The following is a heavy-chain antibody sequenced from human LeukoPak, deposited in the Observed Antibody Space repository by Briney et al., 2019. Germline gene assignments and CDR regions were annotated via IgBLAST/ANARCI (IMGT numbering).Heavy chain of an antibody. J-gene: IGHJ4*02. D-gene: IGHD4-17*01. CDR3: AKSPPTTVITLDS. CDR1: GGSISGSNYY. V-gene: IGHV4-39*01. Sequence: SETLSLTCTVSGGSISGSNYYWGWIRQPPGKGLEWIGSIHYSGNTYYIPSLKSRVTISVDTSKNQFSLKLTSVTAADTAVYYCAKSPPTTVITLDSWGQGILVTVSS. CDR2: IHYSGNT.